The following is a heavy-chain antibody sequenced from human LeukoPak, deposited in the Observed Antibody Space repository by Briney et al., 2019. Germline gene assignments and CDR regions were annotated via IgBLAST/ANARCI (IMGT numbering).Heavy chain of an antibody. CDR1: GFTFSNAW. CDR2: IKSEADGRTT. D-gene: IGHD5-18*01. V-gene: IGHV3-15*01. CDR3: TTGGYSHSYDYYGMDV. Sequence: GGSLRLSCAASGFTFSNAWMSWVRQAPGTGLEWVGRIKSEADGRTTDYAAPVRGKFTISRDDSKNPLYLQMNSLKTEDTAVYYCTTGGYSHSYDYYGMDVWGQGTTVTVSS. J-gene: IGHJ6*02.